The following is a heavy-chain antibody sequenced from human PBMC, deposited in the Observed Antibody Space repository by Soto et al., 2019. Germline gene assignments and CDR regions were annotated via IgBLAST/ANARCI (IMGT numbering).Heavy chain of an antibody. J-gene: IGHJ6*02. CDR3: AKDGSRLAVAGTSPTSYFYGLAV. Sequence: QVQLVESGGGVVQPGRSLRLSCAASGFTFSVYGMHWVRQAPGKGLEWVALVSYDGSIKYYADSVKGRFTISRDNSKNTLYLQMNSLRVEDTAVYYCAKDGSRLAVAGTSPTSYFYGLAVWGQGTTVTVSS. CDR1: GFTFSVYG. CDR2: VSYDGSIK. V-gene: IGHV3-30*18. D-gene: IGHD6-19*01.